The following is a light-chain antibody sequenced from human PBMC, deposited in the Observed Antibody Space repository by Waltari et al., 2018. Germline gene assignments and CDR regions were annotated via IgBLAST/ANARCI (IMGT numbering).Light chain of an antibody. CDR1: QGIHDN. V-gene: IGKV3-15*01. CDR2: RAS. J-gene: IGKJ4*01. Sequence: ETVMTQSPATLSMSPGERAILSCRASQGIHDNLAWYQQTPGQAPRLLIYRASTRATGIPARFSGSGSGTDFTLTITSLQSEDSALYYCQQYNRWPPLTFGGGTKVEI. CDR3: QQYNRWPPLT.